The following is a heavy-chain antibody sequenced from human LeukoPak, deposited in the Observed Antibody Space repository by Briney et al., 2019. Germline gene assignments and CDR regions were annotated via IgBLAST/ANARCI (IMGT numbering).Heavy chain of an antibody. J-gene: IGHJ4*02. CDR3: AREDIVVVPAFDY. CDR2: INMDGRST. D-gene: IGHD2-2*01. CDR1: GFTISSYW. V-gene: IGHV3-74*01. Sequence: PGRCLRLSCAASGFTISSYWMDWVSHEAGRWMVLVLCINMDGRSTTYADSAQGRFTISRDNAKNTLYLQINSLRAEDTAVYYCAREDIVVVPAFDYWGQGTLVTVSS.